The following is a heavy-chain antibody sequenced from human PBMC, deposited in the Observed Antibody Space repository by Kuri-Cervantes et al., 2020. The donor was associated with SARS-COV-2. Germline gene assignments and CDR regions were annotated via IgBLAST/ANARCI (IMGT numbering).Heavy chain of an antibody. CDR3: ARDPSLGVGYCSSTSCYYDYFDY. CDR2: IIPIFGTA. V-gene: IGHV1-69*13. Sequence: SVKVSCKASGGTFSSYAISWVRQAPGQGLEWMGGIIPIFGTANYAQKFQGRVTITADESTSTAYMELSSLRSDDTAVYYCARDPSLGVGYCSSTSCYYDYFDYWGQGTLVTVSS. CDR1: GGTFSSYA. J-gene: IGHJ4*02. D-gene: IGHD2-2*01.